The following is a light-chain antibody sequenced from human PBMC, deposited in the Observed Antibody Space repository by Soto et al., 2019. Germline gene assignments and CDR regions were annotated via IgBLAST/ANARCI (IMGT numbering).Light chain of an antibody. Sequence: DTLVAPSPSSLSSSVGDRVTVTRRAGQTHRRSLNWYQPRPGKATKRLSHWTSTLQTGVPSRFSGSGSGTDFTLTISSLQPEDFATYSCHQSYNGPFTFGPGTKGDTK. J-gene: IGKJ3*01. CDR3: HQSYNGPFT. CDR2: WTS. CDR1: QTHRRS. V-gene: IGKV1-39*01.